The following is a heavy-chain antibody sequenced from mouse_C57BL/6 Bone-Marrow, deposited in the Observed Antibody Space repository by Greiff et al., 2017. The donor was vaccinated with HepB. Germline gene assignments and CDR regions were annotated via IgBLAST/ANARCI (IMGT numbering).Heavy chain of an antibody. CDR2: IYPGGGYT. D-gene: IGHD1-1*01. CDR1: GYTFTNYW. CDR3: AKYGTGYFDV. Sequence: QVQLQQSGAELVRPGTSVKMSCKASGYTFTNYWIGWAKQRPGHGLEWIGDIYPGGGYTNYNEKFKGKATLTADKSSSTAYMQVSSLTSEDSAIYYCAKYGTGYFDVWGTGTTVTVSS. V-gene: IGHV1-63*01. J-gene: IGHJ1*03.